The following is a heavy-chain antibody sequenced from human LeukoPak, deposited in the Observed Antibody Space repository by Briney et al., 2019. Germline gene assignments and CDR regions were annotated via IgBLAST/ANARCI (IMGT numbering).Heavy chain of an antibody. CDR1: RFTVSSTY. J-gene: IGHJ4*02. D-gene: IGHD1-26*01. Sequence: GGSLRLSCAASRFTVSSTYMAWVRQAPGQGLEWVSYISSSGSLIYYADSLKGRFTISRDNAKNSLYLQMNSLRAEDTAVYYCARDGSRVTHPYFDYWGQGTLVTVSS. V-gene: IGHV3-48*03. CDR2: ISSSGSLI. CDR3: ARDGSRVTHPYFDY.